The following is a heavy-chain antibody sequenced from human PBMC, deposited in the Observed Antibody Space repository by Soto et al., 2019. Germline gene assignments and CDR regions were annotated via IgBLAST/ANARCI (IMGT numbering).Heavy chain of an antibody. V-gene: IGHV6-1*01. CDR3: ARRSNYFHILTASYRYHFDY. CDR2: TYYRSKWYN. J-gene: IGHJ4*02. CDR1: GDSVSSNSAA. Sequence: PSQTLSLTCAISGDSVSSNSAAWNWIRQSPSRGLEWLGRTYYRSKWYNDYAVSVKSRITINPDTSKNHFSLKLSSVTAADTAVYYCARRSNYFHILTASYRYHFDYWGQGILVTVSS. D-gene: IGHD3-9*01.